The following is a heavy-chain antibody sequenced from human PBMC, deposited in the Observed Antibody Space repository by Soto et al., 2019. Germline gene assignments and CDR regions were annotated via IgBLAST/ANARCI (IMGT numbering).Heavy chain of an antibody. CDR3: ARDTGLAPTVWGY. Sequence: QVQLQESGPGLVKPSQTLSLTCSVSGDSIRGGGHYWNWIRQFPGKDREWIGYVYHSGSTHYNPSLRGRLTISIDTSKNQFSLRLISVTAADTALYYCARDTGLAPTVWGYWGHGTQVTVSS. J-gene: IGHJ4*03. D-gene: IGHD7-27*01. CDR2: VYHSGST. V-gene: IGHV4-31*03. CDR1: GDSIRGGGHY.